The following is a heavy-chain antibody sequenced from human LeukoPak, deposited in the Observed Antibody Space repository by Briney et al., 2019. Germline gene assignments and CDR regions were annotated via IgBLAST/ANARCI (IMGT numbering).Heavy chain of an antibody. CDR3: AREALGGCSSTSCYTDY. V-gene: IGHV4-30-2*01. D-gene: IGHD2-2*01. CDR2: IYHSGST. J-gene: IGHJ4*02. CDR1: GGSISSGGYY. Sequence: SQTLSLTCTVSGGSISSGGYYWSWIRQPPGKGLEWIGYIYHSGSTYYNPSLKSRVTISVDRSKNQFSLKLSSVTAADTAVYYCAREALGGCSSTSCYTDYWGQGTLVTVSS.